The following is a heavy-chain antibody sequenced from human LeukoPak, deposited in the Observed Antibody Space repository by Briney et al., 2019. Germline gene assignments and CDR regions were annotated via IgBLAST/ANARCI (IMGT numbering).Heavy chain of an antibody. CDR2: IKSDGSST. Sequence: GGSLRLSCAASGFTFSSYWMHWVRQAPGKGLVWVSRIKSDGSSTSYADSVEGRFTISRDNAKNTLYLQMNSLRVEDTAVYYCARAESVNGDYVRWGNWGQGTLVTVSS. V-gene: IGHV3-74*01. J-gene: IGHJ4*02. D-gene: IGHD4-17*01. CDR1: GFTFSSYW. CDR3: ARAESVNGDYVRWGN.